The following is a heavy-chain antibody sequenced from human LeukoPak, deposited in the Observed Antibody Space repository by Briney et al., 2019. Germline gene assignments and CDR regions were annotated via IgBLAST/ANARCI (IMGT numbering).Heavy chain of an antibody. J-gene: IGHJ6*02. V-gene: IGHV3-15*04. D-gene: IGHD1-7*01. Sequence: PGGSLRLSCAASGFTFNYAWMSWVRQVPGKGLEWIGQTVSEIDGGTTDYATPVKGRFTISRDDSKSTLYLQMNSLKIEDTAVYYCTTDEDWNYARKDVWGQGATVIVSS. CDR2: TVSEIDGGTT. CDR3: TTDEDWNYARKDV. CDR1: GFTFNYAW.